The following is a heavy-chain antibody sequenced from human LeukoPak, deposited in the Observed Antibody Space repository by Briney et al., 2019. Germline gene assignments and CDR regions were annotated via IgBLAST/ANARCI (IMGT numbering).Heavy chain of an antibody. D-gene: IGHD2-15*01. CDR1: GYSFTSYW. V-gene: IGHV5-51*01. J-gene: IGHJ4*02. CDR3: ARRATNCSGGSCYAPY. Sequence: GESLKISFKGSGYSFTSYWIGWVRPMPGKGLEWMGIIYPGDSDTRYSPSFQGQVTISADKSISTAYLQWSSLKASDTAMYYCARRATNCSGGSCYAPYWGQGTLVTVSS. CDR2: IYPGDSDT.